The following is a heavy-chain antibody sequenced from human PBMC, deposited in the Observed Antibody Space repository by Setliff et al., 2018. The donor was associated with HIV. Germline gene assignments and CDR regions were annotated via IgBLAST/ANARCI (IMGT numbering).Heavy chain of an antibody. Sequence: PSETLSLTCAVYGGSFSGYYWSWSRQPPGKGLEWIGEINHSGSTNYNPSLKSRVTISVDTSKNQFSLKLSSVTAADTAVYYCNIYYYYYMDVWGKGTTVTVSS. J-gene: IGHJ6*03. CDR1: GGSFSGYY. V-gene: IGHV4-34*01. CDR3: NIYYYYYMDV. CDR2: INHSGST.